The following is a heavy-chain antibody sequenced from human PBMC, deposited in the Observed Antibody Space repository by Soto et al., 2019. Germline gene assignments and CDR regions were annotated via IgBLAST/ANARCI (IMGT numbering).Heavy chain of an antibody. V-gene: IGHV5-10-1*01. D-gene: IGHD6-6*01. Sequence: PGESLKISCKGSGYSFTSYWISWVRQMPGKGLEWMGRIDPSDSYTNYSPSFQGHVTISADKSISTAYLQWSSLKASDTAMYYCARQRLWYSSSSDYYYGMDVWGQGTTVTAP. CDR2: IDPSDSYT. CDR1: GYSFTSYW. J-gene: IGHJ6*02. CDR3: ARQRLWYSSSSDYYYGMDV.